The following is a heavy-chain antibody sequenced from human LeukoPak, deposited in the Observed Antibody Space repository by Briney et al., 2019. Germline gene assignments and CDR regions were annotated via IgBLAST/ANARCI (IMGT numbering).Heavy chain of an antibody. CDR2: IYPGDSDT. J-gene: IGHJ4*02. V-gene: IGHV5-51*01. CDR3: GRHRPTEADY. Sequence: PGESLNISCKGSGYSFTSYWIGWVRQMPGKGLEWMGIIYPGDSDTRYSPYFPGQVTISADKSITTPYLQWSSLKASDTAMYYCGRHRPTEADYWGQGTLVTVSS. CDR1: GYSFTSYW. D-gene: IGHD4-17*01.